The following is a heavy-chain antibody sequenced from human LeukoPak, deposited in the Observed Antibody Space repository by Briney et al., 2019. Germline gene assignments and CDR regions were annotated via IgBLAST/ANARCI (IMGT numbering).Heavy chain of an antibody. CDR1: GFTFSSYA. J-gene: IGHJ4*02. D-gene: IGHD3-10*01. V-gene: IGHV3-30-3*02. Sequence: GGSLRLSCAASGFTFSSYATHWVRQAPGKGLEWVAVISYDGSNKYYADSVKGRFTISKDNAKNSLYLQMNSLRAEDTAVYYCAKLSLSGRSQSVDYWGQGTLVTVSS. CDR3: AKLSLSGRSQSVDY. CDR2: ISYDGSNK.